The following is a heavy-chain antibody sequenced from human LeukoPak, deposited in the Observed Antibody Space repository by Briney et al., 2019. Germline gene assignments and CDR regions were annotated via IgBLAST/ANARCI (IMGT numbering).Heavy chain of an antibody. CDR2: INEDGSQT. D-gene: IGHD5-24*01. CDR3: ARNRGWQTFDF. J-gene: IGHJ4*02. CDR1: GFTFINYW. Sequence: GGSLRISCAASGFTFINYWMDWVRQAPGKGLEWVANINEDGSQTNYVDSMKGRFTISRDNAKNSLYLQMTSLGAEDTALYYCARNRGWQTFDFWGQGTLVTVSS. V-gene: IGHV3-7*01.